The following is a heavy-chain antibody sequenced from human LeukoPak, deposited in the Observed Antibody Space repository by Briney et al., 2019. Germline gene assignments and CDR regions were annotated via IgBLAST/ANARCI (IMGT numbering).Heavy chain of an antibody. CDR2: IYYGGST. CDR3: ARDGPSKKYYYDSSGQPFQH. D-gene: IGHD3-22*01. Sequence: SETLSLTCTVSGGSISSYYWSWIRQPPGKGLEWIGYIYYGGSTNYNPSLKSRVTISVDTSKNQFSLKLSSVTAADTAVYYCARDGPSKKYYYDSSGQPFQHWGQGTLVTVSS. CDR1: GGSISSYY. V-gene: IGHV4-59*01. J-gene: IGHJ1*01.